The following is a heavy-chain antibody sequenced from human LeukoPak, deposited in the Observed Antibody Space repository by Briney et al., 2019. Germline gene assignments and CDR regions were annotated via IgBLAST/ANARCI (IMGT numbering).Heavy chain of an antibody. Sequence: QAGGSLRLSCSASGFTLSNYAMHWVRQSPGKGLEYVSALSADGNSKFYAESVKGRFTISRDSSNNTLHLQMSSLRPEDTAVYYCVRKGWVSGPIDYWGQGTLVTVSS. D-gene: IGHD6-13*01. CDR1: GFTLSNYA. J-gene: IGHJ4*02. V-gene: IGHV3-64D*06. CDR2: LSADGNSK. CDR3: VRKGWVSGPIDY.